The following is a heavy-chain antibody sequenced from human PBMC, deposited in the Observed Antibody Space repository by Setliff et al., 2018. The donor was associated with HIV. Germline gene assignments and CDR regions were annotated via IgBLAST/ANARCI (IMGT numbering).Heavy chain of an antibody. V-gene: IGHV4-39*07. J-gene: IGHJ5*02. Sequence: SETLSLTCTVSGGSISRNNDYWGWIRQPPGKGLEWIGSVNYRGTTYRNPSLKSRLSISVDTSRGQFSLRLSSVTAADTAVYYCARDLRFDPWGQGTLVTVSS. CDR3: ARDLRFDP. CDR2: VNYRGTT. CDR1: GGSISRNNDY.